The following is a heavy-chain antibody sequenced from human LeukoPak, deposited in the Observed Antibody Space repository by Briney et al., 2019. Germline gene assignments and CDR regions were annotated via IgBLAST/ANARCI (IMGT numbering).Heavy chain of an antibody. J-gene: IGHJ4*02. D-gene: IGHD6-19*01. CDR1: GFTFSTYA. CDR3: ARRSLPERSGWYFPDY. V-gene: IGHV3-64*02. Sequence: GGSLRLSCAASGFTFSTYAMHWVRQAPGKGLEYVAAISSDGGVTYYADSVKGRFTISRDNSKNTLYLQMGSLRAEDMAVYYCARRSLPERSGWYFPDYLGQGTLVTVYS. CDR2: ISSDGGVT.